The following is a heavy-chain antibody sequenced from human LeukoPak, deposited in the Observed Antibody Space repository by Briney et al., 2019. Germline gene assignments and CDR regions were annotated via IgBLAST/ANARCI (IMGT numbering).Heavy chain of an antibody. D-gene: IGHD5-18*01. CDR3: AGVNTAMAQFDY. Sequence: PSETLSLTCAVYGGSFSGYYWSWIRQPPGKGLEWIGEINHSGSTNYNPSLKSRVTISVDTSKNQFSLKLSSVTAADTALYYCAGVNTAMAQFDYWGQGTLVTVSS. J-gene: IGHJ4*02. CDR2: INHSGST. V-gene: IGHV4-34*01. CDR1: GGSFSGYY.